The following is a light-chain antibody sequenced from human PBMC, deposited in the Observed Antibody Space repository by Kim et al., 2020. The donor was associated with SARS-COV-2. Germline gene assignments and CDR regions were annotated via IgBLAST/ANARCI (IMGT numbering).Light chain of an antibody. V-gene: IGKV3-11*01. J-gene: IGKJ2*01. Sequence: EIVLTQSPATLSLSPGGRATLSCRASHSVNNYLAWYQQKPGQAPRLLIYDASSRATDIPARFSGSGSGTDFTLTISSLEPEDFAVYYCQQRGNWPYTFGQGTKLEI. CDR3: QQRGNWPYT. CDR2: DAS. CDR1: HSVNNY.